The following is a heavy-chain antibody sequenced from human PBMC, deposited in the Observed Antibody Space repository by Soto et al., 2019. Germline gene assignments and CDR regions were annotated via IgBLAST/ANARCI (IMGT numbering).Heavy chain of an antibody. J-gene: IGHJ4*02. V-gene: IGHV4-4*02. Sequence: LALTCAVSGGSCISSNWLSWVRQPPGKGLDWIGEIYHMWITNCNPSLKSRVTISVYKSKNQFSLKLSCLTAAATAVYYFAIIRESYGTISFDDWGQGTLVTVSS. CDR1: GGSCISSNW. D-gene: IGHD1-26*01. CDR2: IYHMWIT. CDR3: AIIRESYGTISFDD.